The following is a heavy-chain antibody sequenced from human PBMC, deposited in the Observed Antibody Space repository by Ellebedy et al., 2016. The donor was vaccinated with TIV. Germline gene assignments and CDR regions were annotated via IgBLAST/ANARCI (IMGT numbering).Heavy chain of an antibody. D-gene: IGHD6-13*01. V-gene: IGHV1-2*04. J-gene: IGHJ3*02. Sequence: ASVKVSCKASGYTFTGYYMHWVRQAPGQGHEWMGWINPNSGGTNYAQKFQGWVTMTRYTSISTAYMELSRLRSDDTAVYYCARGSSSRWYVAFDIWGQGTMVTVSS. CDR3: ARGSSSRWYVAFDI. CDR1: GYTFTGYY. CDR2: INPNSGGT.